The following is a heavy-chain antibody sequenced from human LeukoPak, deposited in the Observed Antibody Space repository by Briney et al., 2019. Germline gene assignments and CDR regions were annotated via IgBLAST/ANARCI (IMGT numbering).Heavy chain of an antibody. CDR3: ARAVGASNYMDV. Sequence: ASVTVSCKASGYTFTGYYMHWVRQAPGQGLEWMGWIDPNSGGTDYAQKFQGRVTMTRDTSISTAYMELSRLRSDDTAVYYCARAVGASNYMDVWGKGTTVTVSS. CDR1: GYTFTGYY. J-gene: IGHJ6*03. CDR2: IDPNSGGT. V-gene: IGHV1-2*02. D-gene: IGHD1-26*01.